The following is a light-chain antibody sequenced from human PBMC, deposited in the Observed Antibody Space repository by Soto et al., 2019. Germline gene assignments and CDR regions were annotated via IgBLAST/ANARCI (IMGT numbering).Light chain of an antibody. CDR3: QQYDKWPPT. CDR1: QSVRRI. Sequence: EIVMTQSPATLSVSPGERTTLSCRASQSVRRILAWYQQKPGQAPRLLIYGASTRATGIPVRFSGSGSGTEFTLTISSLQSEDFAVYYCQQYDKWPPTFGQGTKVEIK. V-gene: IGKV3-15*01. J-gene: IGKJ1*01. CDR2: GAS.